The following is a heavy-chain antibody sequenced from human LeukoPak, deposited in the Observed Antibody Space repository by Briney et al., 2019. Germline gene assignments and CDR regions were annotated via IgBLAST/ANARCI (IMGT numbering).Heavy chain of an antibody. CDR3: AKDVEATISSGGYYFDY. V-gene: IGHV3-23*01. Sequence: GGSLRLPCAASGFTLRSYAMSWVRQAPGKGLEWVSAISGSDGSTHYADSVKGRFTISRDISYNRLYLQMNSLRAEDTAVYYCAKDVEATISSGGYYFDYWGQGTLVTVSS. CDR2: ISGSDGST. D-gene: IGHD6-19*01. J-gene: IGHJ4*02. CDR1: GFTLRSYA.